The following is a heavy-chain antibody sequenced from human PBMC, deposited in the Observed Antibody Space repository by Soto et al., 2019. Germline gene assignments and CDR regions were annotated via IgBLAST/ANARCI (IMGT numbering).Heavy chain of an antibody. D-gene: IGHD5-18*01. Sequence: QVQLQQWGPGLLKPSETLSLTCAVSGGSFSGYYWSWIRQPPGKGLEWIGEINHSGSTNYNPSLTSRVTISVDTSKNQFCLTLGYVSAADTAVYYCARGRRGYSYGFLYYYGMDVWGQGTTVSVSS. CDR3: ARGRRGYSYGFLYYYGMDV. CDR1: GGSFSGYY. V-gene: IGHV4-34*01. CDR2: INHSGST. J-gene: IGHJ6*02.